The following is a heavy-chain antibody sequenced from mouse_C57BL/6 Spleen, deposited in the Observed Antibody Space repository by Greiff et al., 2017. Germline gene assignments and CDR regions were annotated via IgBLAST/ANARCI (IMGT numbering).Heavy chain of an antibody. CDR1: GYTFTSYW. Sequence: QVQPQQPGAELVKPGASVKLSCKASGYTFTSYWMHWVKQRPGQGLEWIGMIHPNSGSTNYNEKFKSKATLTVDKSSSTAYMQLSSLTSEDSAVYYCARSEITTVGYWGQGTTLTVSS. V-gene: IGHV1-64*01. CDR3: ARSEITTVGY. J-gene: IGHJ2*01. CDR2: IHPNSGST. D-gene: IGHD1-1*01.